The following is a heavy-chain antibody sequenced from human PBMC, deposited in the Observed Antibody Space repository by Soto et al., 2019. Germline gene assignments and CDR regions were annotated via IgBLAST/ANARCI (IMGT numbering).Heavy chain of an antibody. CDR2: IIPIFRTP. J-gene: IGHJ6*02. Sequence: QVHLVQSGAEVKKPGSSVKVSCKASGDTFSSFAISWVRQAPGQGLEWMGGIIPIFRTPDYAQKFPGRVTITVDESTNTAYMELRSLTSEDTAVYYCARDKDRQQLGGNYYYALDVWGQGTTVIVSS. D-gene: IGHD3-3*02. CDR1: GDTFSSFA. V-gene: IGHV1-69*12. CDR3: ARDKDRQQLGGNYYYALDV.